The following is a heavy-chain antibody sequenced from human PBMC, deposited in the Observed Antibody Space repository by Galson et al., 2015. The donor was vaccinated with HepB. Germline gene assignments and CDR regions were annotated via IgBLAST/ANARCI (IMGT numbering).Heavy chain of an antibody. CDR3: ARLHHYTDSGGWKYWYFDL. CDR1: GGSISSSYW. V-gene: IGHV4-4*02. CDR2: IYHSGGT. Sequence: LSLTCAVSGGSISSSYWWSWVRQPPGKGLEWIGEIYHSGGTNYKSSLESRVSMSVDKSRNQFSLSLTSVTAADTAVYYCARLHHYTDSGGWKYWYFDLWGRGTLITVSS. D-gene: IGHD3-22*01. J-gene: IGHJ2*01.